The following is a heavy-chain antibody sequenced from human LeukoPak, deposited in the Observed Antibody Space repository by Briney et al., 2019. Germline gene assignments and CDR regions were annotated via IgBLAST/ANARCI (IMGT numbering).Heavy chain of an antibody. V-gene: IGHV3-33*06. J-gene: IGHJ4*02. D-gene: IGHD4-23*01. Sequence: GGSLRLSCAASGFTFSSYGMHWVRQAPGKGLEWVAVIWYDGSNKYYADSVKGRFTISRENSKNTLYLQMNSLRAEDTAVYYCAKDLRWQSRTQSPDYWGQGTLVTVSS. CDR1: GFTFSSYG. CDR2: IWYDGSNK. CDR3: AKDLRWQSRTQSPDY.